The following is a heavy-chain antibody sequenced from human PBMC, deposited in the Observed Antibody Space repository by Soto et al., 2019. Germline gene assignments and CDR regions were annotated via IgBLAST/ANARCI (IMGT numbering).Heavy chain of an antibody. CDR2: ISYDGSNK. D-gene: IGHD1-26*01. V-gene: IGHV3-30-3*01. J-gene: IGHJ2*01. CDR1: GFTFSSYA. Sequence: GGSLRLSCAASGFTFSSYAMHWVRQAPGKGLEWVAVISYDGSNKYYADSVKGRFTISRDNSKNTLYLQMNSLRAEDTAVYYCARDGIQSGSYYLLRLGYFDLWGRGTLVTVSS. CDR3: ARDGIQSGSYYLLRLGYFDL.